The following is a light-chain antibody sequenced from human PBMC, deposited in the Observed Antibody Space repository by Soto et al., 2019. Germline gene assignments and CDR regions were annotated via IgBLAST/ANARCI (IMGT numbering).Light chain of an antibody. Sequence: QSALTQPASVSGSPGQSITISCTATSSDVGGYNYVSWYQQHPAKAPKLMIYEVSNRPSGVSHRFSGSKSGNTASLTISGLQAEDEADYYCFSYTTSSTLVFGGGTKLTVL. CDR1: SSDVGGYNY. CDR2: EVS. CDR3: FSYTTSSTLV. V-gene: IGLV2-14*01. J-gene: IGLJ3*02.